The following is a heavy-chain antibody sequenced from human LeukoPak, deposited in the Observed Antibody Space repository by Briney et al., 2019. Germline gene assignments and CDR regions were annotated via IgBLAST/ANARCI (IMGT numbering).Heavy chain of an antibody. CDR3: ARGRPADY. CDR1: TITFSNSW. CDR2: ISSTSSYT. D-gene: IGHD6-6*01. J-gene: IGHJ4*02. Sequence: GGSLRLSCTASTITFSNSWMSWVRQAPGKGLEWVSYISSTSSYTNYVDSVKGRFTISRDNAKNSLYLQMNSLRAEDTAVYYCARGRPADYWGQGTLVTVSS. V-gene: IGHV3-11*06.